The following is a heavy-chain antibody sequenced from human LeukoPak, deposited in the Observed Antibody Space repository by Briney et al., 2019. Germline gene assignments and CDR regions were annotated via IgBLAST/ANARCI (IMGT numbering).Heavy chain of an antibody. Sequence: GSLRLSCAASGFTFSSYSMNWVRQAPGKGLEWVSSISSSSSYIYYADSVKGRFTISRDNAKNSLYLQMNSLRAEDTAVYYCARAIADTAMAPDYWGQGTLVTVSS. CDR3: ARAIADTAMAPDY. D-gene: IGHD5-18*01. J-gene: IGHJ4*02. CDR1: GFTFSSYS. CDR2: ISSSSSYI. V-gene: IGHV3-21*01.